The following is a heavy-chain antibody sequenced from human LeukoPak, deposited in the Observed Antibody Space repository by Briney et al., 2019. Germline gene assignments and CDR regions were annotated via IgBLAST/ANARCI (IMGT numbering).Heavy chain of an antibody. CDR1: GFTFDDYA. J-gene: IGHJ4*02. Sequence: AGGSLRLSCAASGFTFDDYAMHWVRQAPGKGLEWVSGISWNSGSIGYADSVKGRFTISRDNAKNSLYLQMNSLRAEDTALYYCAKGSGYYYQLDYWGQGTLVTVSS. CDR2: ISWNSGSI. D-gene: IGHD3-22*01. V-gene: IGHV3-9*01. CDR3: AKGSGYYYQLDY.